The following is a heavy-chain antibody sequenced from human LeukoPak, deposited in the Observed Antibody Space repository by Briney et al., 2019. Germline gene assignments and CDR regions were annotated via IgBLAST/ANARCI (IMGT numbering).Heavy chain of an antibody. V-gene: IGHV4-34*01. CDR1: GGSFSGYY. D-gene: IGHD3-3*01. Sequence: SSETLSLTCAVYGGSFSGYYWSWTRQPPGKGLEWIGEINHSGSTNYNPSLKSRVSISFDTSKNQFSLKLTSVTAADTAVYYCGSRRTAMFGVIKGPIDYWGQGTLVTVSS. CDR3: GSRRTAMFGVIKGPIDY. J-gene: IGHJ4*02. CDR2: INHSGST.